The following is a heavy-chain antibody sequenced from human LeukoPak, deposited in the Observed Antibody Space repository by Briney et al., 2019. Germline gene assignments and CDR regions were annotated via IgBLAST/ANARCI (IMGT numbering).Heavy chain of an antibody. CDR2: INPSGGST. D-gene: IGHD3-10*01. Sequence: ASVTVSCKASGYTFTSYYMHWVRQAPGQGLEWMGIINPSGGSTSYAQKFQGRVTMTRDTSTSTVYMELSSLRSEDTAVYYCARGGYGSGSYRRAFDIWGQGTMVTVSS. J-gene: IGHJ3*02. CDR3: ARGGYGSGSYRRAFDI. CDR1: GYTFTSYY. V-gene: IGHV1-46*01.